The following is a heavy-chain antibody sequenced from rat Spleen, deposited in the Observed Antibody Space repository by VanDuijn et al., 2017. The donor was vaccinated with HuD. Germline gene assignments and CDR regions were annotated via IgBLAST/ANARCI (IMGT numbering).Heavy chain of an antibody. J-gene: IGHJ3*01. CDR1: GFTFSGYG. V-gene: IGHV5-62*01. CDR3: TTTYFYSTYPPFAY. CDR2: ISRSGGT. D-gene: IGHD1-2*01. Sequence: VQLVESGGGLVQPGKSLKLSCSASGFTFSGYGMHWLRQAPGKGLAWVAYISRSGGTVYADAVKGRFTISRDNAKNTLYLQLDSLKSEDTATYYCTTTYFYSTYPPFAYWGQGTLVTVSS.